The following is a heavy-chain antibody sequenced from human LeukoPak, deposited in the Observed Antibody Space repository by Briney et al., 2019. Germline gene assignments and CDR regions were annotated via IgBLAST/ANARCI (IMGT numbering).Heavy chain of an antibody. J-gene: IGHJ4*03. V-gene: IGHV3-23*01. D-gene: IGHD6-13*01. Sequence: GGSLRLSCAASGFTLSSYSMNWVRQAPGKGLEWVSAISGSGGSTYYADSVKGRFTISRDNSKNTLSLQMNSLRAEDTAVYYCAKAGKGYSSSWYYFEYWGKGTTVTVSS. CDR2: ISGSGGST. CDR1: GFTLSSYS. CDR3: AKAGKGYSSSWYYFEY.